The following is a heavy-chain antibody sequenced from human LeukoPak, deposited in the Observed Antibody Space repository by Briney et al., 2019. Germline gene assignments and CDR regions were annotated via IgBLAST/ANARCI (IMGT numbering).Heavy chain of an antibody. CDR2: IYYSGST. CDR1: GGSFSGYY. V-gene: IGHV4-59*08. CDR3: ARHHKVAYSSSWCFDY. Sequence: SETLSLTCAVYGGSFSGYYWSWIRQPPGKGLEWIGYIYYSGSTNYNPSLKSRVTISVDTSKNQFSLKLSSVTAADTAVYYCARHHKVAYSSSWCFDYWGQGTLVTVSS. J-gene: IGHJ4*02. D-gene: IGHD6-13*01.